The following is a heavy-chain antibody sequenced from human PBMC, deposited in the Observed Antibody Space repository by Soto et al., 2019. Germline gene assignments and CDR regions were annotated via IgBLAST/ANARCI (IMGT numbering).Heavy chain of an antibody. D-gene: IGHD3-22*01. CDR3: ARASMIVVVIDY. CDR2: IYYSGST. V-gene: IGHV4-31*03. CDR1: GGSISSGGYY. J-gene: IGHJ4*02. Sequence: SETLSLTCTVSGGSISSGGYYWSWIRQHPGKGLEWIGYIYYSGSTYYNPSLKSRVTISVDTSKNQCSLKLSSVTAADTAVYYCARASMIVVVIDYWGQGTLVTVSS.